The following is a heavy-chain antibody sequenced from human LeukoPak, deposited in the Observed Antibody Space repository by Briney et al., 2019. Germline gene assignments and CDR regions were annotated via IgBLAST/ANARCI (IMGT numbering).Heavy chain of an antibody. J-gene: IGHJ4*02. D-gene: IGHD1-26*01. V-gene: IGHV3-7*04. CDR3: ARAGEWELLLVY. CDR1: GFTFSSYG. Sequence: GGSLRLSCAASGFTFSSYGMSWVRQAPGKGLEWVANIKQDGSEKYYVDSVKGRFTISRDNAKNSLYLQMNSLRAEDTAVYYCARAGEWELLLVYWGQGTLVTVSS. CDR2: IKQDGSEK.